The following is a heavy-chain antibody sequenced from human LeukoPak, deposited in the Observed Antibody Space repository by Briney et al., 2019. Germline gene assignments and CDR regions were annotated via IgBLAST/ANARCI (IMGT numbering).Heavy chain of an antibody. CDR1: GFTSSA. V-gene: IGHV3-30*14. Sequence: GGSLRLSCAASGFTSSAIHWVRQSPGKGLEWLAIISFDGAYRYYADSVKGRFTISRDNSKNTLYLQMNSLRAEDTAVYYCARGYGGNWFDPWGQGTLVTVSS. J-gene: IGHJ5*02. CDR3: ARGYGGNWFDP. CDR2: ISFDGAYR. D-gene: IGHD4-17*01.